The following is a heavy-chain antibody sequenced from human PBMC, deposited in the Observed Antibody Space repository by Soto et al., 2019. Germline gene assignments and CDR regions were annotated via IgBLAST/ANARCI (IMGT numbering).Heavy chain of an antibody. CDR3: ARGDIVLVPAAIFGHFDY. D-gene: IGHD2-2*01. J-gene: IGHJ4*02. CDR2: ISYDGSNK. CDR1: GFTFSSYA. Sequence: QVQLVESGGGVVQPGRSLRLSCAASGFTFSSYAMHRVRQAPGKGLEWVAVISYDGSNKYYADSVKGRFSISRDNSKNTLSLQMNSLRAEDTAVCYWARGDIVLVPAAIFGHFDYWGQGTLVTVSS. V-gene: IGHV3-30-3*01.